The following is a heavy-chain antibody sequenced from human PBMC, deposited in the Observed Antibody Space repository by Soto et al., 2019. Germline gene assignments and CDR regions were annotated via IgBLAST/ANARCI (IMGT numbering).Heavy chain of an antibody. CDR3: AKDGGPGRERYYFDY. CDR2: IFHTGSI. D-gene: IGHD3-16*01. CDR1: GVSISSSNW. Sequence: SETLSLTCDVSGVSISSSNWWCWVRQPPGKALEWIGEIFHTGSIHYNPSLKSRATISLDKSKNQFSLEVTSVTAADTAVYYCAKDGGPGRERYYFDYWGQGTPVTVSS. J-gene: IGHJ4*02. V-gene: IGHV4-4*02.